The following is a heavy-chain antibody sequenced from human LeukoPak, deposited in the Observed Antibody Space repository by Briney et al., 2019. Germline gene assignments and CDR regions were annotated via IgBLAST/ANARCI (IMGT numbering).Heavy chain of an antibody. J-gene: IGHJ4*02. CDR3: ARGYCGGDCYSEFDY. Sequence: GRSLRLSCAASGFTFSSYGMHWVRQAPGKGLEWVAVISYDGSNKYYADSVKGRFTISRDNSKNTLYLQMNSLRAEDTAVYYCARGYCGGDCYSEFDYWGQGTLVTVSS. CDR1: GFTFSSYG. CDR2: ISYDGSNK. D-gene: IGHD2-21*02. V-gene: IGHV3-30*03.